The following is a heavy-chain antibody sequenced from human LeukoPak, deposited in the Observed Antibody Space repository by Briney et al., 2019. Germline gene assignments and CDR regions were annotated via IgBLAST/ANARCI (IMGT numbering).Heavy chain of an antibody. V-gene: IGHV3-66*02. CDR1: GFTFSRYG. D-gene: IGHD6-13*01. Sequence: GGSLRLSCAASGFTFSRYGMSWVRQAPGRGLEWVSIIYSGGATYYADAVKGRFTISRDSSKNTLYLQMNSLSAEDTAVYYCAREGQYSSSWYLDYWGQGTLVTVSS. J-gene: IGHJ4*02. CDR3: AREGQYSSSWYLDY. CDR2: IYSGGAT.